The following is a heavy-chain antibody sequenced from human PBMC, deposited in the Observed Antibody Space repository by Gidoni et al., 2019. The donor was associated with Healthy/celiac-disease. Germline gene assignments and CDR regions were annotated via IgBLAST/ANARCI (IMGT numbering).Heavy chain of an antibody. J-gene: IGHJ5*02. CDR2: IIPIFGTA. D-gene: IGHD2-21*02. CDR1: GGPFSSYA. V-gene: IGHV1-69*06. Sequence: QVQLVQSGAEVKKPGSSVKVACKASGGPFSSYALSWVRQAPGQGLEWMGGIIPIFGTANYAQKFQGRVTITADKSTSTAYMELSSLRSEDTAVYYCATEAVVTPGWFDPWGQGTLVTVSS. CDR3: ATEAVVTPGWFDP.